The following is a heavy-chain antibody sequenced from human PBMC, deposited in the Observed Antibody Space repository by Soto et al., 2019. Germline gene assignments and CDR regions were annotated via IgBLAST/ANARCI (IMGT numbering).Heavy chain of an antibody. CDR1: GGYFNDNY. J-gene: IGHJ5*02. Sequence: QVQLQQWGAGLLKPSETLSLSCAVYGGYFNDNYYTWFRQPPGKGLEWIGEISRSGTTKYIPSLKRRASISFDKSTTQVSLKVTSVTAADEAVYYCETSLGFGTQVELWGQGALVTVSS. CDR3: ETSLGFGTQVEL. CDR2: ISRSGTT. V-gene: IGHV4-34*01. D-gene: IGHD3-10*01.